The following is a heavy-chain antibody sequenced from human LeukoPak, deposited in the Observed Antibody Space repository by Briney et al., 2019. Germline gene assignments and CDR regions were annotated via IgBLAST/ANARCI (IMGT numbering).Heavy chain of an antibody. Sequence: PSETLSLTCTLYGDSLNGSYWSWIRQPPGKGPEWIGEINHSGGTHYNPALWSRLTISIDTSKNKFSLQLTSVTAADTGVYFCARVSDIMISFGGAISYFDYWGQGALVTVSS. J-gene: IGHJ4*02. D-gene: IGHD3-16*02. V-gene: IGHV4-34*01. CDR3: ARVSDIMISFGGAISYFDY. CDR2: INHSGGT. CDR1: GDSLNGSY.